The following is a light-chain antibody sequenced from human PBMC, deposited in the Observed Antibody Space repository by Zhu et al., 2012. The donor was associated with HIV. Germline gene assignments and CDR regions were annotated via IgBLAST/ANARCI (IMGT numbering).Light chain of an antibody. CDR1: QGISSY. J-gene: IGKJ1*01. Sequence: DVQLTQSPSFLSASVGDRVTITCRASQGISSYVAWYQQKPGEAPKLLIYAVSTLQSGVPSRFSGSGSGTEFTLTISSLQPEDFATYYCQQLKRAFGQGTKVEIK. V-gene: IGKV1-9*01. CDR2: AVS. CDR3: QQLKRA.